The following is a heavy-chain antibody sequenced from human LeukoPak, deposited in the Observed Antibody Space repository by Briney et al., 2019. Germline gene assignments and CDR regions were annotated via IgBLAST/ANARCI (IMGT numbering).Heavy chain of an antibody. J-gene: IGHJ3*02. D-gene: IGHD3-3*01. V-gene: IGHV3-21*01. Sequence: PGGSLRLSCAASGFTFSSYSMNWVRQAPGKGLEWVSSTSSSSSYIYYADSVKGRFTISRDNSKNTLYLQMNSLRAEDTAVYYCAKDRRPPANKVLRFLEWLGTLGAFDIWGQGTMVTVSS. CDR2: TSSSSSYI. CDR3: AKDRRPPANKVLRFLEWLGTLGAFDI. CDR1: GFTFSSYS.